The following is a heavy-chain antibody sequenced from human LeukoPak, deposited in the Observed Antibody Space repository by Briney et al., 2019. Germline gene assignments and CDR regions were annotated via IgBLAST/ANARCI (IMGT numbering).Heavy chain of an antibody. Sequence: GGSLRLSCAASGFTFSRYSMNWVRQAPGKGLEWVSYISSSGSTIYYADSVKGRFTISRDNAKNSLYLQMNSLRAEDTAVYYCARDYGGSSPSDYWGQGTLVTVSS. CDR1: GFTFSRYS. D-gene: IGHD4-23*01. CDR2: ISSSGSTI. CDR3: ARDYGGSSPSDY. J-gene: IGHJ4*02. V-gene: IGHV3-48*04.